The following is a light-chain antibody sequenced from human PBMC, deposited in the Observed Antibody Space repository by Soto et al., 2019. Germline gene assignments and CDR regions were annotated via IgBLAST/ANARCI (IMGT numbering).Light chain of an antibody. CDR2: EVL. CDR3: SSYADGVHLV. V-gene: IGLV2-8*01. CDR1: SSDIGRYNY. Sequence: QPVLTQPPSASGSPGQSVTISCTGSSSDIGRYNYVAWYQQHPGKAPKLLIFEVLRRPSGVPDRFSGSKSGNTASLTVSGLQAEDEADYFCSSYADGVHLVFGGGTKLTVL. J-gene: IGLJ2*01.